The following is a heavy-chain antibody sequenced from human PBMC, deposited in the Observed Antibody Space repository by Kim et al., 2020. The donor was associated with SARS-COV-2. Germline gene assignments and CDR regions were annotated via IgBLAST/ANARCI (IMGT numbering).Heavy chain of an antibody. D-gene: IGHD6-6*01. Sequence: SLKSRVTMSVDTSKTQFSLKLSSVTAADTAVYYCAREVPEYSSSWGEDYWGQGTLVTVSS. J-gene: IGHJ4*02. CDR3: AREVPEYSSSWGEDY. V-gene: IGHV4-30-2*05.